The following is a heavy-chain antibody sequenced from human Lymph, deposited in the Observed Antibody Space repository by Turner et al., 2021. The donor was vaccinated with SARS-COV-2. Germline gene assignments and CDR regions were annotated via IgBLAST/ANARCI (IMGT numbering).Heavy chain of an antibody. V-gene: IGHV3-21*01. D-gene: IGHD3-22*01. Sequence: EVQLVESGGGLVKPGGSLRLSCAASGFTFSSYTMNWVRQAPGKGLEWVSSISSSSSYIYYADSVKGRFTISRDNAKNSLYLQMNSLRAEDTAVYYCARERYDSSGSESYYFDCWGQGTLVTVSS. CDR3: ARERYDSSGSESYYFDC. J-gene: IGHJ4*02. CDR1: GFTFSSYT. CDR2: ISSSSSYI.